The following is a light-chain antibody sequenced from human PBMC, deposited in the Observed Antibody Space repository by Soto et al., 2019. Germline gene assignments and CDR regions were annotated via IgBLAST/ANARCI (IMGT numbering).Light chain of an antibody. V-gene: IGLV6-57*01. J-gene: IGLJ2*01. CDR3: QSYDSSNVV. CDR1: SGSIASNY. CDR2: EDN. Sequence: NFMLTQPHSVSESPGKTVTISCTRSSGSIASNYVQWYHQRPGSSPTTVIYEDNQRPSGVPDRFSGSIDSFSNSASLTISGLKTEDEADYYCQSYDSSNVVFGGGTKLTVL.